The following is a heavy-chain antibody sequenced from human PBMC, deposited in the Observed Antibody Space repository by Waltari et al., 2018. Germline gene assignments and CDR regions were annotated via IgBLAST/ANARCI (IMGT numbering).Heavy chain of an antibody. D-gene: IGHD3-10*01. Sequence: QVQLVESGGGVVQPGGSLRRSCAASGFTFSSYNMHLVRQAPGKGLEWVAFIRYDGSNKYYADSVKGRFTISRDNSKNTLYLQMNSLRAEDTAVYYCAKDHETYYYGSGSYLDYWGQGTLVTVSS. CDR2: IRYDGSNK. CDR3: AKDHETYYYGSGSYLDY. CDR1: GFTFSSYN. J-gene: IGHJ4*02. V-gene: IGHV3-30*02.